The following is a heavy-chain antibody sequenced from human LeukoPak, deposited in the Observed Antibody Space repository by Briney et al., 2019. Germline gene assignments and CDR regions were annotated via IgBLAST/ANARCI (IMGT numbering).Heavy chain of an antibody. Sequence: SETLSLTCAVYGGSFSGYYWSWIRQPPGKGLEWIGEINHSGSTNYNPSLKSRVTISVDTSKNQFALKLSSVTAADTAVYYCAKHQRGNSDAFDIWGQGTRVIVSS. CDR1: GGSFSGYY. CDR3: AKHQRGNSDAFDI. V-gene: IGHV4-34*01. D-gene: IGHD4-23*01. J-gene: IGHJ3*02. CDR2: INHSGST.